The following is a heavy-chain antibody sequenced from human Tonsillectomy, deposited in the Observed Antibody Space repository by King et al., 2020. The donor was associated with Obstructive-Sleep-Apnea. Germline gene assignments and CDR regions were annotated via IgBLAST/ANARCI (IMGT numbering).Heavy chain of an antibody. CDR3: ARDYSSSWTWYFDL. J-gene: IGHJ2*01. Sequence: VQLVESGAEVKKPGASVKVSCKASGYTFSDYYIHWVRQAPGQGLEWMGWINPKSGGTKYAQKFQGWVTMTRDTSISTAYMELNRLTFDDTAVYYCARDYSSSWTWYFDLWGRGTLVTVSS. V-gene: IGHV1-2*04. CDR1: GYTFSDYY. CDR2: INPKSGGT. D-gene: IGHD6-13*01.